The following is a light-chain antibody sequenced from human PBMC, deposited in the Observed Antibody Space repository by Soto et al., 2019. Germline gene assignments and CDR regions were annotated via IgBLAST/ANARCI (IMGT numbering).Light chain of an antibody. CDR3: QSYDSSLSAVV. J-gene: IGLJ2*01. CDR2: QNN. Sequence: QSVLTQPPSVSGAPGQRVSISCTGSSSNIGAGYDVHWYEHLPGTAPKLLIYQNNNRPSGVPDRFTGSKSGTSDSLAITGLQAEDESDYYCQSYDSSLSAVVFGGGTTLTVL. CDR1: SSNIGAGYD. V-gene: IGLV1-40*01.